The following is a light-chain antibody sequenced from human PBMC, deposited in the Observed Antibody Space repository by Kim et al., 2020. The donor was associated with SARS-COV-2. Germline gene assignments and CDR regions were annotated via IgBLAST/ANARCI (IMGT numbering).Light chain of an antibody. CDR1: QNLITY. J-gene: IGKJ2*01. CDR2: AAS. Sequence: DIQMTQSPSSLSASVGDRVTISCRSSQNLITYLNWYQQKPGKAPKLLISAASNLQSGVPSRFSGSGSGTHFTLTISGVQPEDFAAYYCQESFSSPYTFGQGTKLEI. CDR3: QESFSSPYT. V-gene: IGKV1-39*01.